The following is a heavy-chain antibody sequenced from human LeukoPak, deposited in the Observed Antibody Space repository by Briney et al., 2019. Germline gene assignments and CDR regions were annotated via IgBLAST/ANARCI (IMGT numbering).Heavy chain of an antibody. J-gene: IGHJ5*02. D-gene: IGHD3-10*01. Sequence: ASVKVSCKASGYTFTSYAMNWVRQAPGQGLEWMGWISAYNGNTNYAQKLQGRVTMTTDTSTSTAYMELRSLRSDDTAVYYCAVMVRGVLPRLFDPWGQGTLVTVSS. V-gene: IGHV1-18*01. CDR2: ISAYNGNT. CDR1: GYTFTSYA. CDR3: AVMVRGVLPRLFDP.